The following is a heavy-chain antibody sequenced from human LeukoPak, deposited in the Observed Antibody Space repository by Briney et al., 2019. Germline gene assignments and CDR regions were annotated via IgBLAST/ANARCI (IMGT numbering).Heavy chain of an antibody. CDR2: VYTSGNT. CDR1: GDSISRYY. V-gene: IGHV4-4*07. J-gene: IGHJ5*02. CDR3: ARDYCSGGSCYFNWFDP. D-gene: IGHD2-15*01. Sequence: SETLSLTCAVSGDSISRYYWNWIRQPAGKRLEWIGRVYTSGNTDSNPSLQSRVTMSADRSMNRFSLRLSSVTAADTAVYYCARDYCSGGSCYFNWFDPWGQGTLVTVSS.